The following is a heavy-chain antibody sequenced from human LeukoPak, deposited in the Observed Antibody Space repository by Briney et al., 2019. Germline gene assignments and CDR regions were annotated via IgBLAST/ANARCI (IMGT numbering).Heavy chain of an antibody. CDR1: GFTFSSYS. CDR2: ISSSSSTI. CDR3: AKTPGGTDP. J-gene: IGHJ5*02. D-gene: IGHD1-1*01. V-gene: IGHV3-48*01. Sequence: GGSLRLSCAASGFTFSSYSMNWVRQAPGKGLEWVSYISSSSSTIYYADSVKGRFTISRDNSKNTLYLQMNSLRAEDTAVYYCAKTPGGTDPWGQGTLVTVSS.